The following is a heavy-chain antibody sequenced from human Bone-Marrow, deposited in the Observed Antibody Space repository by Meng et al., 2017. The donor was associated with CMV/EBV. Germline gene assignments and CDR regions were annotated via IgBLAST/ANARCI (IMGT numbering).Heavy chain of an antibody. Sequence: ASVKVSCKASGYTFTSYYMHWVRQAPGQGLEWMGWINPDSGDTNYAQKFQGRITMTRDTSISTAYMELTRLTSDDTALYFCARLSAYWGQGTLVTVSS. CDR3: ARLSAY. CDR1: GYTFTSYY. J-gene: IGHJ4*02. CDR2: INPDSGDT. V-gene: IGHV1-2*02.